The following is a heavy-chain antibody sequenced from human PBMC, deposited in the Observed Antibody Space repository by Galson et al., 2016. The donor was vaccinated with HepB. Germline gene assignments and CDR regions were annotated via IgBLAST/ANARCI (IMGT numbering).Heavy chain of an antibody. V-gene: IGHV3-23*01. CDR3: ASYPGYFPGN. CDR2: ISDSGGRT. Sequence: SLRLSCAASEFTFSSYAMHWVRQAPGKGLEWVSTISDSGGRTYYADSVKGRFSISRDNAKNSLYLQMNSLRAEDTAVYYCASYPGYFPGNWGQGTLVTVSS. CDR1: EFTFSSYA. J-gene: IGHJ4*02. D-gene: IGHD3-9*01.